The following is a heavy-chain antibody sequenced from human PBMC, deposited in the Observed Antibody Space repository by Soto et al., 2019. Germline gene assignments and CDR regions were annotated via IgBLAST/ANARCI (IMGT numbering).Heavy chain of an antibody. J-gene: IGHJ3*02. CDR1: GFTVSSNY. V-gene: IGHV3-66*01. Sequence: GGSLRLSCAVSGFTVSSNYMSWVRQAPGKGLEWVSVIYSGGSTYYADSVKGRFTISRDNAKNTLYLQMNSLRAEDTAVYYCVRADYYDSSGSYAFDIWGQGTMVTVSS. D-gene: IGHD3-22*01. CDR3: VRADYYDSSGSYAFDI. CDR2: IYSGGST.